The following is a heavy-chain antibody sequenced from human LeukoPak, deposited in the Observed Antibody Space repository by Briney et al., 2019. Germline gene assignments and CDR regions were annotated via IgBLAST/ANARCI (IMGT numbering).Heavy chain of an antibody. Sequence: PGGALRHSCAAYGFTFRCHAMAWVPQAPGKGLEMVSAFNGSGGSSSYAASVKGRFTISRDNSKSTQYMQMCSLRAEDTGVYYCAKDWWLGAETVIVLDYWGQGTLSPSPQ. V-gene: IGHV3-23*01. D-gene: IGHD3-16*02. J-gene: IGHJ4*02. CDR1: GFTFRCHA. CDR3: AKDWWLGAETVIVLDY. CDR2: FNGSGGSS.